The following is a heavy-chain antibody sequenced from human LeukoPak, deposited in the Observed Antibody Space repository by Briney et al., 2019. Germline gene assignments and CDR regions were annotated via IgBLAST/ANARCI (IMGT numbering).Heavy chain of an antibody. J-gene: IGHJ6*03. CDR3: ARAYNWNFRDYYYMDV. D-gene: IGHD1-7*01. CDR2: IYPGDSDT. CDR1: GYSFTSYW. Sequence: GESLKISCKGSGYSFTSYWIGWMRQMPGKGLEWMGIIYPGDSDTRYSPSFQGQVTISADKSISTAYLQWSSLKASDTAMYYCARAYNWNFRDYYYMDVWGKGTTVTVSS. V-gene: IGHV5-51*01.